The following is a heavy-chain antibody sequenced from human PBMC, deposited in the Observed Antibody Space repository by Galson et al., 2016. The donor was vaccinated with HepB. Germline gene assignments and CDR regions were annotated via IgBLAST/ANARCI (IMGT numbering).Heavy chain of an antibody. V-gene: IGHV4-59*01. D-gene: IGHD6-19*01. CDR1: GGSISTYY. Sequence: LSLTCIVSGGSISTYYWHWIRQPPGKGLEWIGYIYYSGSTNSNPSPKSRVTISVDTSKNQFSLKLSSVTAADTAVYFCARGDSTGWYRFDSWGQGTLVTVSS. CDR3: ARGDSTGWYRFDS. CDR2: IYYSGST. J-gene: IGHJ4*02.